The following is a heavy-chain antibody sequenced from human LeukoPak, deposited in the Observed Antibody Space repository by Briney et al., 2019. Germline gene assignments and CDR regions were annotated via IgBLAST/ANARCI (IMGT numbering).Heavy chain of an antibody. J-gene: IGHJ6*02. CDR3: AREGLDCSSTSCYTLSSRYYYYYGMDV. V-gene: IGHV4-34*01. D-gene: IGHD2-2*02. CDR1: GGSFSGYY. Sequence: SETLSLTCAVYGGSFSGYYWSWLRQPPGKGLEWIGEINHSGSTNYNPSLKSRVTISVDTSKNQFSLKLSSVTAADTAVYYCAREGLDCSSTSCYTLSSRYYYYYGMDVWGQGTTVTVSS. CDR2: INHSGST.